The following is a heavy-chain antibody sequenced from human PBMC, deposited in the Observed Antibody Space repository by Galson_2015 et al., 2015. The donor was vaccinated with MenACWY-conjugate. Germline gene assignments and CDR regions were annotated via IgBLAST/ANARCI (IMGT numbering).Heavy chain of an antibody. D-gene: IGHD6-6*01. CDR1: GFTFSTYG. CDR2: ISYDGSDK. J-gene: IGHJ4*02. V-gene: IGHV3-30*18. CDR3: AKGSGGSAYSSSSF. Sequence: SLRLSCAASGFTFSTYGMHWVRQGPGKGLEWVAVISYDGSDKYYADSVKGRFTISRDNSKNTLYLQMDSLRAEDTAVYYCAKGSGGSAYSSSSFGGQGALVTVSS.